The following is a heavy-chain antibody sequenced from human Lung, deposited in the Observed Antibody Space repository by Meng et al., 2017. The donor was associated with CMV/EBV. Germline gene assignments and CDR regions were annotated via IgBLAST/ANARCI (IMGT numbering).Heavy chain of an antibody. Sequence: GEXXKISCAASGFTFDDYGMSWVRQAPGKGLEWVSGINWNGSSTGYADSVKGRFTISRDNAKNSLYLQMNSLRAEDTALYHCARGAGTAMDPAGYWGQGTXVTVSS. V-gene: IGHV3-20*01. J-gene: IGHJ4*02. CDR1: GFTFDDYG. CDR2: INWNGSST. D-gene: IGHD5-18*01. CDR3: ARGAGTAMDPAGY.